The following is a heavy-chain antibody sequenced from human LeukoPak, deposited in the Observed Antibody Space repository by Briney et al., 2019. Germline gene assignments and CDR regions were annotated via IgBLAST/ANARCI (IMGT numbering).Heavy chain of an antibody. J-gene: IGHJ3*02. V-gene: IGHV3-48*01. CDR1: GFTFSRYS. CDR3: AKDSYYDILTASDAFDI. CDR2: IRTSSGGI. D-gene: IGHD3-9*01. Sequence: PGGSLRLSCAASGFTFSRYSVNWVRQAPGRGLEWVAYIRTSSGGIYYADSVKGRFTISRDNSKNTLYLQMNSLRAEDTAVYYCAKDSYYDILTASDAFDIWGQGTMVTVSS.